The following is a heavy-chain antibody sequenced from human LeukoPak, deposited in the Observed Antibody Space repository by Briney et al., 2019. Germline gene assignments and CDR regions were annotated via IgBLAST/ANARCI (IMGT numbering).Heavy chain of an antibody. CDR1: GYTFTSYG. CDR3: ARDEYYDILTGSLEAFDI. Sequence: VASVKVSCKASGYTFTSYGISWVRQAPGQGLEWMGWISAYNGNTNYAQKLQGRVTMTADTSTSTAYMELRSLRSDDTAVYYCARDEYYDILTGSLEAFDIWGQGTMVTVSS. J-gene: IGHJ3*02. CDR2: ISAYNGNT. V-gene: IGHV1-18*01. D-gene: IGHD3-9*01.